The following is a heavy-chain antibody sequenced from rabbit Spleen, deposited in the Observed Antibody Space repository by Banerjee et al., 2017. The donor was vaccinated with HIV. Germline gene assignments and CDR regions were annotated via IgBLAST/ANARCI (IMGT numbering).Heavy chain of an antibody. V-gene: IGHV1S45*01. CDR2: IYTGNGKT. Sequence: QEQLVESGGGLVTLGGSLTLTCKASGFSFSNGYDMCWVRQAPGKGLEWIGCIYTGNGKTYYASWAKGRFTISKSSSTTVTLQMTSLTAADTATYFCARDNGSGDYIDVYFDLWGQGTLVTVS. J-gene: IGHJ4*01. CDR1: GFSFSNGYD. CDR3: ARDNGSGDYIDVYFDL. D-gene: IGHD1-1*01.